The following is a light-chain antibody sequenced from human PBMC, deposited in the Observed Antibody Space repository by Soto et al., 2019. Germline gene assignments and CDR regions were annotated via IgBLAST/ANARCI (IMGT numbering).Light chain of an antibody. CDR2: AAS. CDR3: QQANSFPIT. V-gene: IGKV1D-12*01. Sequence: DIQMTQSPSSVSASGGDRVTITCRASQSIGNWLAWYQQKPGKAPKLLIYAASTSQGGVPSRFSGSGSGTDFTLTISSLQPEDFATYYCQQANSFPITFGQGTRLEIK. J-gene: IGKJ5*01. CDR1: QSIGNW.